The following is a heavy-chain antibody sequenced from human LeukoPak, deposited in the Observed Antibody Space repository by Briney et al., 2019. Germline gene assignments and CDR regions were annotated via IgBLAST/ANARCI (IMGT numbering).Heavy chain of an antibody. Sequence: GESLKISCKGSGYSFTSYWIGWVRQMPGKGLEWMGIIYPGDSDTRYSPSFQGQVTILADKSISTAYLQWSSLKASDTAMYYCARLESSSWPYYYYYGMDVWGQGTTVTVSS. CDR3: ARLESSSWPYYYYYGMDV. V-gene: IGHV5-51*01. D-gene: IGHD6-13*01. CDR2: IYPGDSDT. CDR1: GYSFTSYW. J-gene: IGHJ6*02.